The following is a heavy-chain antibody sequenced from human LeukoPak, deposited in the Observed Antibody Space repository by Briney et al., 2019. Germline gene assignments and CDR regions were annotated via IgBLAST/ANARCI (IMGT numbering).Heavy chain of an antibody. CDR1: GFAFNMFA. Sequence: GGSLRLSCAGTGFAFNMFAIDWVRQAPGKGLEWVSGLSRGGSTTNYADSVKGRFTISRDRSQNSVFLQLNSLRPEDTAVYYCARQQRIRHCSEGVCTEGYYFDYWGQGTLVTVSS. CDR2: LSRGGSTT. V-gene: IGHV3-23*01. J-gene: IGHJ4*02. D-gene: IGHD2-15*01. CDR3: ARQQRIRHCSEGVCTEGYYFDY.